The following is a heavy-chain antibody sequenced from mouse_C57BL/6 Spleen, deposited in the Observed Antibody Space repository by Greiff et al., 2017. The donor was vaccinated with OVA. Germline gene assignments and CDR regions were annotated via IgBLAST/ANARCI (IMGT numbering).Heavy chain of an antibody. V-gene: IGHV1-22*01. D-gene: IGHD1-1*01. J-gene: IGHJ4*01. CDR1: GYTFTDYN. CDR2: INPNNGGT. Sequence: EVKLLESGPELVKPGASVKMSCKASGYTFTDYNMHWVKQSHGKSLEWIGYINPNNGGTSYNQKFKGKATLTVNKSSSTAYMELRSLTSEDSAVYYCARRFSFITTVVPYAMDYWGQGTSVTVSS. CDR3: ARRFSFITTVVPYAMDY.